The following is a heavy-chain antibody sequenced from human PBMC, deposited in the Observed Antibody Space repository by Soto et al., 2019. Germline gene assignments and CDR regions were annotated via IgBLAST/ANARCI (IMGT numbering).Heavy chain of an antibody. CDR1: GYTFNSYS. Sequence: EVQLVESGGGLVQPGGSLRLSCAASGYTFNSYSMHWVRQVPGKGLVWVSRINGDGSSTTYADSVKGRLTISRDNARNTLYLQMNSVRAEDTAVYYCATQVGYGTWGQGTLVTVSS. CDR3: ATQVGYGT. J-gene: IGHJ5*02. V-gene: IGHV3-74*01. D-gene: IGHD1-26*01. CDR2: INGDGSST.